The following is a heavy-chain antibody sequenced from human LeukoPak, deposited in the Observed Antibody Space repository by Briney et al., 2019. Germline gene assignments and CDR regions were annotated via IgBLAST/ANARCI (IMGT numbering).Heavy chain of an antibody. V-gene: IGHV1-69*13. CDR3: ARGGPYSSGWLLDY. D-gene: IGHD6-19*01. CDR1: GGTFSSYA. CDR2: IIPIFGTA. J-gene: IGHJ4*02. Sequence: SVKVSCKASGGTFSSYAISWVRQAPGQGLEWVGGIIPIFGTANYAQKFQGRVTITADESTSTAYMELSSLRSEDTAVYYCARGGPYSSGWLLDYWGQGTLVTVSS.